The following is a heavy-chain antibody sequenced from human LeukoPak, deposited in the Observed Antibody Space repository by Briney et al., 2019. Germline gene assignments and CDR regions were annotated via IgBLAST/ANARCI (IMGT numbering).Heavy chain of an antibody. V-gene: IGHV4-39*01. J-gene: IGHJ4*02. CDR1: GGSISSSSYY. Sequence: SSETLSLTCTVSGGSISSSSYYWGWIRQPPGKGLEWIVSIYYSGSTYYNPSLKSRVTISVDTSKNQFSLKLSSVTAADTAVYYCARGDYGDYRVYFDYWGQGTLVTVSS. D-gene: IGHD4-17*01. CDR3: ARGDYGDYRVYFDY. CDR2: IYYSGST.